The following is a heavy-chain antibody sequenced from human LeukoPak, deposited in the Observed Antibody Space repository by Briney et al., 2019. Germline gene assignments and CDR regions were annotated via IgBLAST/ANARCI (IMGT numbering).Heavy chain of an antibody. CDR2: ISHSGST. CDR1: GGSISSGGYS. D-gene: IGHD5-12*01. CDR3: ARAPTVAIDAFDI. J-gene: IGHJ3*02. V-gene: IGHV4-30-2*01. Sequence: SETLSLTCAVSGGSISSGGYSWSWIRQPPGKGLEWIGYISHSGSTYYNPSLKSRVTISVDTSKNQFSLKLSSVTAADTAVYYCARAPTVAIDAFDIWGQGTMVTVSS.